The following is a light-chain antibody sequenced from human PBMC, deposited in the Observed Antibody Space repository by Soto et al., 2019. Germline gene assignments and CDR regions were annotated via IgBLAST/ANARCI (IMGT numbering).Light chain of an antibody. CDR3: LQGYSYPLT. V-gene: IGKV3-15*01. J-gene: IGKJ4*02. CDR2: ATS. Sequence: ELVMPQSPATLSVSPGARASLSGRASQSVSSNLAWYQQEPGQTPRLLIYATSTRATGIPARFSGSGSGTEFTLTISSLQPDDFATYYCLQGYSYPLTVGGGTKVDI. CDR1: QSVSSN.